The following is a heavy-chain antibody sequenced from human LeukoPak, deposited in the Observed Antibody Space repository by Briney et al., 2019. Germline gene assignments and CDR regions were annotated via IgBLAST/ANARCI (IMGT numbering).Heavy chain of an antibody. J-gene: IGHJ1*01. CDR1: GFIFTDYW. CDR3: VRDGNDGLNDWEY. CDR2: TKKDGREK. V-gene: IGHV3-7*03. Sequence: GGCLRLSCEASGFIFTDYWMTWGRQAPGKGMEWVANTKKDGREKWDVDSVKGRFTISRDNAKNSLYLQMNSLKAGDTALYYCVRDGNDGLNDWEYWGQGALVTVSS. D-gene: IGHD1-1*01.